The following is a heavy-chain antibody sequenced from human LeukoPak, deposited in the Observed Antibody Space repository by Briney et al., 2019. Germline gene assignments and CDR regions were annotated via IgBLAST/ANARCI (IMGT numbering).Heavy chain of an antibody. Sequence: SETLSLTCAVYGGSFSGYYWSWIRQPPGKGLEWIGEINHSGSTNYNPSLKSRVTISVDRSKNQFSLKLSSVTAADTAVYYCARVRGATPWFDPWGQGTLVTVSS. V-gene: IGHV4-34*01. J-gene: IGHJ5*02. CDR2: INHSGST. D-gene: IGHD1-26*01. CDR3: ARVRGATPWFDP. CDR1: GGSFSGYY.